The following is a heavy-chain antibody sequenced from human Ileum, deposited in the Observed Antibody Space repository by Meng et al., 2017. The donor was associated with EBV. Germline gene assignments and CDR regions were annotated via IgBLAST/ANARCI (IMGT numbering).Heavy chain of an antibody. V-gene: IGHV1-69*06. J-gene: IGHJ4*02. D-gene: IGHD3-10*01. CDR2: IIPALGAP. Sequence: QVQLVQAGPEVKNPGSSVKVSCKSSGSTFGVYGITLVRQAPGQGLEWMGGIIPALGAPKYARKFQDRLTITADKSTSTGYMELHSLTSNDTAVYFCARGTGTDYWGQGTLVTVSS. CDR1: GSTFGVYG. CDR3: ARGTGTDY.